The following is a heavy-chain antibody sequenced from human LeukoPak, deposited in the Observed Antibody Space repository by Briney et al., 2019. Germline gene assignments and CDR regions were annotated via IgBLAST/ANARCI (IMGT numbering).Heavy chain of an antibody. Sequence: GGSLRLSCTASGFTFSDSYMTWIRQVPGKGLEWVSYISNSGREINYADSVKGRFTISRDNAMSSLYLQMNSLRVEDTAVYYCGRGHWGLDYWGQGTLVTVSS. CDR1: GFTFSDSY. V-gene: IGHV3-11*04. CDR3: GRGHWGLDY. CDR2: ISNSGREI. J-gene: IGHJ4*02. D-gene: IGHD7-27*01.